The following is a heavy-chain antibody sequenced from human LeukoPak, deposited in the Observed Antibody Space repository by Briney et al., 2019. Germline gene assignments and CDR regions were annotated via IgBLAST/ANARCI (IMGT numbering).Heavy chain of an antibody. CDR2: MNPNSGNT. D-gene: IGHD6-6*01. CDR1: GYTFTSYD. Sequence: ASVKVSCKASGYTFTSYDINWVRQAPGQGLEWMGWMNPNSGNTGYAQKFQGRVTITRNTSISTAYMELSSLRSEDTAVYYCARIAARYYYYYMDVWGKGTTVTVSS. J-gene: IGHJ6*03. V-gene: IGHV1-8*03. CDR3: ARIAARYYYYYMDV.